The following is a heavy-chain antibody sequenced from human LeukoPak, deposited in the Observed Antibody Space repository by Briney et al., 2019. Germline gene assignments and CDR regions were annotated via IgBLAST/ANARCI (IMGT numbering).Heavy chain of an antibody. CDR1: GGSISSGGYY. V-gene: IGHV4-31*03. CDR2: IYYSGST. J-gene: IGHJ4*02. CDR3: ARYGLGGTSYYFDY. D-gene: IGHD3/OR15-3a*01. Sequence: SETLSLTCTVSGGSISSGGYYWSWIRQHPGKGLEWIGYIYYSGSTYYNPSLKSRVTISVDTSKDQFSLKLSSVTAADTAVYYCARYGLGGTSYYFDYWGQGTLVTVSS.